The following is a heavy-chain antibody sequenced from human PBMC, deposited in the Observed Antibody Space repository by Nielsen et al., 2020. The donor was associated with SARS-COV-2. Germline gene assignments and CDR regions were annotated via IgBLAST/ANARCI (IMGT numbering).Heavy chain of an antibody. CDR2: ISWNSGSI. CDR1: GFTFDDYA. Sequence: GGSLRLSCAASGFTFDDYAMHWVRQAPGKGLEWVSGISWNSGSIGYADSVKGRFTISRDNAKNSLYLQMNSLRAEDTALYYCATLGSAGQLGYYGMDVWGQGTTVTVSS. D-gene: IGHD2-2*01. V-gene: IGHV3-9*01. CDR3: ATLGSAGQLGYYGMDV. J-gene: IGHJ6*02.